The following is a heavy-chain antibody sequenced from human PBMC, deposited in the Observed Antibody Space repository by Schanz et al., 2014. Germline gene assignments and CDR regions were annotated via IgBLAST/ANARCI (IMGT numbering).Heavy chain of an antibody. CDR3: ARKMKLGVYGGKGHDSLDI. V-gene: IGHV3-23*01. CDR1: GFTFSSYA. CDR2: ISGSGGST. J-gene: IGHJ3*02. Sequence: EVQLLESGGGLVQPGGSLRLSCAASGFTFSSYAMSWVRQAPGKGLEWVSAISGSGGSTYYADSVKGRFTISRDNSKNTLYLQMNSLRAEDMAVYYCARKMKLGVYGGKGHDSLDIWGQGTMVTVSS. D-gene: IGHD4-17*01.